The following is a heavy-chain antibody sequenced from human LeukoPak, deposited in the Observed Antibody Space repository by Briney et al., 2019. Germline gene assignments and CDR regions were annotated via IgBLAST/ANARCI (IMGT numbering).Heavy chain of an antibody. CDR1: GGSISSSY. J-gene: IGHJ4*02. CDR2: VDTSGNP. V-gene: IGHV4-4*07. Sequence: SETLSLSCTVSGGSISSSYWSWIRQPAGKGLEWIGHVDTSGNPHYNPSLNSRVTISADASNNHLSLNLSSVTAADTAVYYCARSGSFLFDCWGQGILVTVSS. D-gene: IGHD1-26*01. CDR3: ARSGSFLFDC.